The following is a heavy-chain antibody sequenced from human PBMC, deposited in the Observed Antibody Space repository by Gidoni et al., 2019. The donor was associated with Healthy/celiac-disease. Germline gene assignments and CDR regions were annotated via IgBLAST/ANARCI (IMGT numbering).Heavy chain of an antibody. CDR2: IYYSGST. Sequence: QVQLQESGPGLVKPSQTLSLSCTVSGGSIRSGGYYWSWIRQHPGKGLEWIGYIYYSGSTYYYPSLKSRVTISVDASKNQFSLKLSSVTAADTAVYYCARWGPSGDDVDWFDPWGQGTLVTVSS. J-gene: IGHJ5*02. CDR3: ARWGPSGDDVDWFDP. D-gene: IGHD6-25*01. CDR1: GGSIRSGGYY. V-gene: IGHV4-31*03.